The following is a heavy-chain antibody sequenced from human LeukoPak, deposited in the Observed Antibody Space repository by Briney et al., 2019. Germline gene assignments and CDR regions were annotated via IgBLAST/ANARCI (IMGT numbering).Heavy chain of an antibody. CDR2: ISGSGGST. D-gene: IGHD3-10*01. CDR3: AKDQSLTTSREVRGPYFDY. CDR1: GFTFSSYA. V-gene: IGHV3-23*01. Sequence: GGSLRLSCAASGFTFSSYAMSWVRQAPGKGLEWVSAISGSGGSTYYADSVKGRFTISRNNSKNTLYQQMNSLRAEDTAVYYCAKDQSLTTSREVRGPYFDYWGQGTLVTVSS. J-gene: IGHJ4*02.